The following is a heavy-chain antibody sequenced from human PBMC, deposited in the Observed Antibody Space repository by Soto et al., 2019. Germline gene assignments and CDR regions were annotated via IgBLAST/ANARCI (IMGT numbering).Heavy chain of an antibody. CDR3: AKDLAIFGVVMDAFDI. V-gene: IGHV3-23*01. D-gene: IGHD3-3*01. CDR1: GFTFSSYA. Sequence: PGGSLRLSCAASGFTFSSYAMSWVRQAPGKGLEWVSAISGSGGSTYYADSVKGRFTISRDNPKNTLYLQMNSLRAEDTAVYYCAKDLAIFGVVMDAFDIWGQGTMVTVSS. J-gene: IGHJ3*02. CDR2: ISGSGGST.